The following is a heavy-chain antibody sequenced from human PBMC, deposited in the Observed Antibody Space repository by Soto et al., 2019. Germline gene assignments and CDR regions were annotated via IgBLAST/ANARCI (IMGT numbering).Heavy chain of an antibody. D-gene: IGHD3-3*01. CDR1: GGSFSGYY. J-gene: IGHJ3*01. V-gene: IGHV4-34*01. CDR2: VKHSGNI. CDR3: ARGSHFDFSSGYADSFDV. Sequence: SETLSLTCAVYGGSFSGYYWGWFLQPPGKRLEWIGEVKHSGNINYNPSLKTLLTVSVDTPKNQFSLKLSSMTAADTAMYYCARGSHFDFSSGYADSFDVWGQGTTVTVSS.